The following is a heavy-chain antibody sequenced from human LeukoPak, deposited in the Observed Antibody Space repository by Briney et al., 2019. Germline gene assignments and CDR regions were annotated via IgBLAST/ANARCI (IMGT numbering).Heavy chain of an antibody. J-gene: IGHJ4*02. V-gene: IGHV5-51*01. CDR3: AFAGGRLPPVYFDY. D-gene: IGHD1-26*01. CDR2: ISPGASDT. CDR1: GYSFTNYW. Sequence: GESLKISCKGSGYSFTNYWIGWVRQMPGKGLEWMGIISPGASDTRYSPSFQGQVTVSADKSITTAYLQWSSLKASDTAMYYCAFAGGRLPPVYFDYWGQGTLVTVSS.